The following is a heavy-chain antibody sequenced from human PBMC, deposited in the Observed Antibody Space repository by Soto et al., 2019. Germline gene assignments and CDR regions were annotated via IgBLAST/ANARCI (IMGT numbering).Heavy chain of an antibody. CDR1: GFTFGNYG. CDR3: ARGRQSLFDY. CDR2: IWFDGNKQ. V-gene: IGHV3-33*01. J-gene: IGHJ4*02. Sequence: GGSLRLSCAASGFTFGNYGMHWVRQAPGKGLEWVAVIWFDGNKQHYADSVKGRFTISRDNSKNTLYVQMTSLRAEDTAVYYCARGRQSLFDYWGQGTLVTVSS.